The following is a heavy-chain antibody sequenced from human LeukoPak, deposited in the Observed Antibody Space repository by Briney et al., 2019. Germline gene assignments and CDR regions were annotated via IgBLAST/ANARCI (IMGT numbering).Heavy chain of an antibody. J-gene: IGHJ4*02. CDR3: ARGALDFDY. Sequence: GGSLRLSCAASGFTFSTYAMNWVRQAPGKGLEWVSAFSGSGGRAYYADSVKGRFTISRDNAKNSLYLHMNSLKDEDTAVYYCARGALDFDYWGQGTLVTVSS. V-gene: IGHV3-23*01. CDR1: GFTFSTYA. CDR2: FSGSGGRA.